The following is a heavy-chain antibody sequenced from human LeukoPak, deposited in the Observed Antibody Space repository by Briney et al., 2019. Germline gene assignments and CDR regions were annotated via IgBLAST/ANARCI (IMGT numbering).Heavy chain of an antibody. J-gene: IGHJ4*02. CDR3: ARDHNYAFDN. V-gene: IGHV3-48*04. CDR1: GFIFRDYS. D-gene: IGHD5-24*01. CDR2: IGIDSGNT. Sequence: GGSLRLSCVVSGFIFRDYSMNWARQAPGKGLEWISYIGIDSGNTKYADSVKGRFTISGDNAKNSLYLQMNSLRVEDTAVYYCARDHNYAFDNWGQGTLVTVSS.